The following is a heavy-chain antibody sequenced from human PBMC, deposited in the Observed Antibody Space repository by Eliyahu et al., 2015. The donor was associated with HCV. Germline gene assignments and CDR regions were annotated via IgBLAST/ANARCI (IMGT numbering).Heavy chain of an antibody. Sequence: EVQLLESGGGLVQPGGSLRLSCXASGFTFNNYAMSWVRQPPGKGLEWVXSISTGGSGTYHADSVKGRFTISRDNSKNTLYLQMTSLRAEDTAVYYCATRYGSGSHYFDSWGQGTLVTVSS. CDR1: GFTFNNYA. D-gene: IGHD6-19*01. J-gene: IGHJ4*02. V-gene: IGHV3-23*01. CDR3: ATRYGSGSHYFDS. CDR2: ISTGGSGT.